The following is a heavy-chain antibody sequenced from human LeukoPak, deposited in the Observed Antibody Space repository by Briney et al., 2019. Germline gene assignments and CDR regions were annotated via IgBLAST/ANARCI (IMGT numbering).Heavy chain of an antibody. J-gene: IGHJ4*02. D-gene: IGHD3-10*01. Sequence: PSETLSLTCTVSGGSISSYYWSWIRQPPGKGLEWIGYINYSGNTNNNPSLKSRVTISVDTSKNQFSLKLSSVTAADTAVYYCARTYYGSGSFRYYFDYWGQGTLVTVSS. CDR2: INYSGNT. CDR1: GGSISSYY. CDR3: ARTYYGSGSFRYYFDY. V-gene: IGHV4-59*01.